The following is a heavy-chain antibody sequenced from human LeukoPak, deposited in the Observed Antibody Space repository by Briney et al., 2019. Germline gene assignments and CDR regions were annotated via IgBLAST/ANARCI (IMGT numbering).Heavy chain of an antibody. V-gene: IGHV4-59*01. CDR1: GGSISSYY. J-gene: IGHJ3*02. CDR2: IYYSGST. D-gene: IGHD1-26*01. CDR3: AREAVGATLTNAFDI. Sequence: KSSETLSLTCTVSGGSISSYYWSWIRQPLGKGLEWIGYIYYSGSTNYNPSLKSRVTISVDTSKNQFSLKLSSVTAADTAVYYCAREAVGATLTNAFDIWGQGTMVTVSS.